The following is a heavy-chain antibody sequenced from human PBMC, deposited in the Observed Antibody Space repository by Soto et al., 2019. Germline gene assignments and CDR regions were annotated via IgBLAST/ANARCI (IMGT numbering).Heavy chain of an antibody. CDR2: ISGSDDST. D-gene: IGHD3-22*01. Sequence: PGGSLRLSCAASGFTFSSYAMSWVRQAPGKGLEWVSVISGSDDSTYYADSVKGRFTISRDNSKNALYLQMNSLRAEDTAVYYCAKAYYYDSSCYYWAPYYYYGMDVWGQGTTVTVSS. CDR1: GFTFSSYA. V-gene: IGHV3-23*01. J-gene: IGHJ6*02. CDR3: AKAYYYDSSCYYWAPYYYYGMDV.